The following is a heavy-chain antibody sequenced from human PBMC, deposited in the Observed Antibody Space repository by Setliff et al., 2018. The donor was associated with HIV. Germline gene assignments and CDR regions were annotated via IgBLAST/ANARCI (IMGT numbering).Heavy chain of an antibody. CDR2: INPNSGDT. D-gene: IGHD3-22*01. CDR3: ATTEGGYTFNSDSSGSRYFDH. V-gene: IGHV1-2*02. Sequence: ASVKVSCKASGYTFTGYYIHWVRQAPGQGLEWMGWINPNSGDTNYAQNFQGRVTMTRDTSINTVYMELSSLKSDDTAIYYCATTEGGYTFNSDSSGSRYFDHWGQGTLVTVS. J-gene: IGHJ4*02. CDR1: GYTFTGYY.